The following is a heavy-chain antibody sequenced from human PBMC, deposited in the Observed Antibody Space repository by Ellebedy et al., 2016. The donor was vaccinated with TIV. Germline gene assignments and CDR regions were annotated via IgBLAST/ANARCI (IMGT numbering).Heavy chain of an antibody. Sequence: GESLKISCKVSGYSFTSQWIGWVRQMPGKGPEWMGTIYPGDAETRYNPSFQGQVTISADKSISTAYLQWSSLKASDTAIYYCAGLQMSNYFDYWGQGTLVTVSS. J-gene: IGHJ4*02. CDR2: IYPGDAET. D-gene: IGHD6-6*01. CDR3: AGLQMSNYFDY. CDR1: GYSFTSQW. V-gene: IGHV5-51*01.